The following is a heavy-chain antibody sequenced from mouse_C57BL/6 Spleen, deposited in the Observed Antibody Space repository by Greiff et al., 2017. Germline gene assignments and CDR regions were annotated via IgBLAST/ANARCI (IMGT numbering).Heavy chain of an antibody. Sequence: QVQLQQSGAELVKPGASVKISCKASGYAFSSYWMNWVKPRPGKGLEWIGQIYPGDGDTNYNGKFKGKATLTADNSSSSAYMQLSSLTSEDSAVYFCARGWDEGAWFAYWGQGTLVTVSA. CDR3: ARGWDEGAWFAY. CDR1: GYAFSSYW. CDR2: IYPGDGDT. D-gene: IGHD4-1*01. V-gene: IGHV1-80*01. J-gene: IGHJ3*01.